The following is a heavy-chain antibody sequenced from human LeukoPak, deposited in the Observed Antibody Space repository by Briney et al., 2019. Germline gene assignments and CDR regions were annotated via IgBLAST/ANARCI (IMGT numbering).Heavy chain of an antibody. CDR3: AYSVYYYYGMDV. V-gene: IGHV1-3*01. CDR2: INAGNGNT. CDR1: GYTFTDYG. J-gene: IGHJ6*02. Sequence: GASVKVSCKASGYTFTDYGMHWVRQAPGQRLEWMGWINAGNGNTKYSQKFQGRVTITRDTSASTAYMELSSLRSEDTAVYYCAYSVYYYYGMDVWGQGTTVTVSS. D-gene: IGHD4-11*01.